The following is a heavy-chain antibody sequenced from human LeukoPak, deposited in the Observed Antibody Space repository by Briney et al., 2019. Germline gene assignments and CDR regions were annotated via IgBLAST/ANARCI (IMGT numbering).Heavy chain of an antibody. CDR2: IKQDGSEK. J-gene: IGHJ6*03. Sequence: PGGSLRLSCAASGFTFSSYWMSWVRQAPGKGLEWVANIKQDGSEKYYVDSVKGRFTISRDNAKNSLYLQMNSLRAEDTAVYYCARDGRFLDYYMDVWGKGTTVTVSS. CDR3: ARDGRFLDYYMDV. V-gene: IGHV3-7*01. CDR1: GFTFSSYW. D-gene: IGHD3-3*01.